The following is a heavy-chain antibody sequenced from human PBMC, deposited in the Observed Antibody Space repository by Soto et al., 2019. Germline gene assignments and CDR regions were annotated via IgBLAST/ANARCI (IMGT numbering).Heavy chain of an antibody. CDR3: AKDLALWFGESGYYYYGMDV. D-gene: IGHD3-10*01. CDR1: GFTFSSYA. CDR2: ISGSGGST. V-gene: IGHV3-23*01. J-gene: IGHJ6*02. Sequence: GGSLRLSCAASGFTFSSYAMSWVRQAPGKGLEWVSTISGSGGSTYYADSVKGRFTISRDNSKNTLYLQMNSLRAEDTAVYYCAKDLALWFGESGYYYYGMDVWGQGTMVTVSS.